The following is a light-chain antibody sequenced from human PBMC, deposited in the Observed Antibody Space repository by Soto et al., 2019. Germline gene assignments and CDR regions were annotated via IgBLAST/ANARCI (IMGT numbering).Light chain of an antibody. Sequence: QSVLTQPPSASGTPGQRVTISCSGSSSNIGSYTVNWYQQLPGTAPKLLIYSNNERPSGVPDRSSGSKSGTSASLAISGLQSEDEADYYCAAWDDSLNGYVFGTGTKLTVL. CDR1: SSNIGSYT. J-gene: IGLJ1*01. CDR3: AAWDDSLNGYV. CDR2: SNN. V-gene: IGLV1-44*01.